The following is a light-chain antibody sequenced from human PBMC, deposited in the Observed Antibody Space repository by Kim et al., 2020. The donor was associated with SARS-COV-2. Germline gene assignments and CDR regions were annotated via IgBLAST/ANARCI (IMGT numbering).Light chain of an antibody. V-gene: IGKV1-9*01. J-gene: IGKJ5*01. CDR2: LAS. CDR1: QGIDDT. CDR3: QQGHSYPLT. Sequence: SVGDRFSSTWRASQGIDDTLAWYQQKPGKAPKLRIYLASALQRGVPSRFSGSGSGTNFSLTISSLQPEDFATYYCQQGHSYPLTLGQGTRLEIK.